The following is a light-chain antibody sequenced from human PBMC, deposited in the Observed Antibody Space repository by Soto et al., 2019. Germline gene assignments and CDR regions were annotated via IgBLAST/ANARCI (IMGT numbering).Light chain of an antibody. J-gene: IGLJ3*02. CDR3: SAYSNFRV. Sequence: QSALTQPASVSGSLGQSITIPCTGTSRDVGAYDFVSWYQQYPGKAPKLVIYEVTNRPSGVSNRFSGSKSGNTASLTISGLQAEDEADYYYSAYSNFRVFGGGTKVTVL. V-gene: IGLV2-14*01. CDR2: EVT. CDR1: SRDVGAYDF.